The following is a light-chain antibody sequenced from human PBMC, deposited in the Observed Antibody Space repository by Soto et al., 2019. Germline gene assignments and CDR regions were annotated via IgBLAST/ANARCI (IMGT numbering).Light chain of an antibody. Sequence: QSALTQPASVSGSPGQSITISCTGTSSDVGSYNLVSWYQQHPGKAPKLMIYEGSKRPSGVSNRFSGSKSGNTASLTISGLQAEDEANYYCCSYAGSSTLGVFVTRTMVT. J-gene: IGLJ1*01. V-gene: IGLV2-23*01. CDR1: SSDVGSYNL. CDR2: EGS. CDR3: CSYAGSSTLGV.